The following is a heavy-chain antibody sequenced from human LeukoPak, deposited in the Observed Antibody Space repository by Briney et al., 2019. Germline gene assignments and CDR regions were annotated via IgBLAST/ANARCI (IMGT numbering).Heavy chain of an antibody. V-gene: IGHV4-34*01. J-gene: IGHJ4*02. Sequence: SETLSLTCAVYGGSFSGYYWSWIRQPPGKGLEWIGEINHSGSTNYNPSLKSRVTISVDTSKDQFSLKLSSVTAADTAVYYCARSGMGIAAATHWGQGTLVTVSS. CDR2: INHSGST. CDR1: GGSFSGYY. D-gene: IGHD6-13*01. CDR3: ARSGMGIAAATH.